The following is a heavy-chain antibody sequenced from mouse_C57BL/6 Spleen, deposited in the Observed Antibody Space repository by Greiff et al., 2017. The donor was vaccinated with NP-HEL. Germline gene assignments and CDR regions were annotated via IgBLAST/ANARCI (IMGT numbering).Heavy chain of an antibody. Sequence: QVQLQQPGAELVRPGTSVKLSCKASGYTFTSYWMHWVKQRPGQGLEWIGVIDPSDSYTNYNQKFKGKATLTVDTSSSTAYMQLSSLTSEDSAVYYCARVNWDFDYWGQGTTLTVSS. J-gene: IGHJ2*01. CDR3: ARVNWDFDY. D-gene: IGHD4-1*01. V-gene: IGHV1-59*01. CDR1: GYTFTSYW. CDR2: IDPSDSYT.